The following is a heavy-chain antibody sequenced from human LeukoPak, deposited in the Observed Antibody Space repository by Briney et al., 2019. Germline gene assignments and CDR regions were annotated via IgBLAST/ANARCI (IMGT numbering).Heavy chain of an antibody. J-gene: IGHJ3*02. CDR2: IIPIFGTA. CDR1: GYTFTSYG. V-gene: IGHV1-69*13. CDR3: ARVEVHAFDI. Sequence: GASVKVSCKASGYTFTSYGISWVRQAPGQGLEWMGGIIPIFGTANYAQKFQGRVTITADESTSTAYMELSSLRSEDTAVYYCARVEVHAFDIWGQGTMVTVSS.